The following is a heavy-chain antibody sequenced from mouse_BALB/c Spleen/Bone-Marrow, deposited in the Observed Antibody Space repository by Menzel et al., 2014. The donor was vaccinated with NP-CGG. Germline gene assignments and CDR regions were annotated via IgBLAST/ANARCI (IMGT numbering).Heavy chain of an antibody. CDR3: ASYVYGYYFDY. CDR2: IDPANGNT. J-gene: IGHJ2*01. D-gene: IGHD2-2*01. V-gene: IGHV14-3*02. CDR1: GFNVKDTY. Sequence: VHVKQSGAEFVKPGASVKLSCTASGFNVKDTYIHWVKQRPEQGLEWIGRIDPANGNTKYDPKFQGKATITADTSSNTAYLQLSSLTSEDTAVYYCASYVYGYYFDYWGQGTTLTVSS.